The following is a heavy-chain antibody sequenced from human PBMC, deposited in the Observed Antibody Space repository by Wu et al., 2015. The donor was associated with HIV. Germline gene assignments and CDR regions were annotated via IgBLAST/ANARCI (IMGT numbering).Heavy chain of an antibody. CDR1: GYTFTSYG. CDR2: IIVYSGNI. D-gene: IGHD1-26*01. Sequence: QVQLVQSGGEVKKPGASVKVSCKTSGYTFTSYGVSWVRQAPGQGLEWLGWIIVYSGNIKYAQKLQGRVTLTTDTSTSTAYMELRTLRSDDTAVYYCARVLGATTFDYWGQGTLVTVSS. CDR3: ARVLGATTFDY. J-gene: IGHJ4*02. V-gene: IGHV1-18*01.